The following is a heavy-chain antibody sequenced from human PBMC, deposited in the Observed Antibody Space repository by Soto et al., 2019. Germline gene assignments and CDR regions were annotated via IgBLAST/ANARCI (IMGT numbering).Heavy chain of an antibody. Sequence: SQTLSLTCAISGDSVSSNSAAWNWIRQSPSRGLEWLGRTYYNSIWYTDYALFVKSRLTINPDTSKNQVTLLLNSVTPEDTAVYCCARNNYGSGSYYSSFDDWGQGILVTVSS. CDR3: ARNNYGSGSYYSSFDD. CDR2: TYYNSIWYT. D-gene: IGHD3-10*01. J-gene: IGHJ4*02. CDR1: GDSVSSNSAA. V-gene: IGHV6-1*01.